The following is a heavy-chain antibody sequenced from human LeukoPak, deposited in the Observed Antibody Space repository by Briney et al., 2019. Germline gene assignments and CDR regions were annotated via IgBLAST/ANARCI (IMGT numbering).Heavy chain of an antibody. CDR3: ARSGSYWNSRAYFDY. Sequence: GGSLRLSCAASGFTFGTYWMNWVRQAPGKGLEWVASINPDRSEKYDVDSVKGRFTISRDNAKNSLYLQMNGLRAEDTAVYYCARSGSYWNSRAYFDYWGQGSLVTVS. V-gene: IGHV3-7*01. CDR1: GFTFGTYW. D-gene: IGHD3-10*01. CDR2: INPDRSEK. J-gene: IGHJ4*02.